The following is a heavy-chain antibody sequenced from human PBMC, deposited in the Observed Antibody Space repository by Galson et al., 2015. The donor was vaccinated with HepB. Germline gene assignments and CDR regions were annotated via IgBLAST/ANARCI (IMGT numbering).Heavy chain of an antibody. V-gene: IGHV1-69*06. CDR3: ARAGLHDCGDYDRAGGGMDV. D-gene: IGHD4-17*01. CDR2: IIPIFGTA. J-gene: IGHJ6*02. Sequence: SVKVSCKASGGTFSSYAISWVRQAPGQGLEWMGGIIPIFGTADYAQKFQGRVTITADKSTSTAYMELSSLRSEDTAVYYCARAGLHDCGDYDRAGGGMDVWGQGTTVTVSS. CDR1: GGTFSSYA.